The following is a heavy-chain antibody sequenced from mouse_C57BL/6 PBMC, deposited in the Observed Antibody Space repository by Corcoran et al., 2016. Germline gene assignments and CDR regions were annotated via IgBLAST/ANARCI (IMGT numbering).Heavy chain of an antibody. CDR2: INPNNGGT. Sequence: EVQLQQSGPELVKPGASVKISCKASGYTFTDYYMNWVKQSHGKSLEWIGDINPNNGGTSYNQKFKGKATLTVDKSSSTAYMELRSLTSEDSAVYYCARGWLLRSYAMDYWGQGTSVTVSS. J-gene: IGHJ4*01. CDR3: ARGWLLRSYAMDY. D-gene: IGHD1-1*01. V-gene: IGHV1-26*01. CDR1: GYTFTDYY.